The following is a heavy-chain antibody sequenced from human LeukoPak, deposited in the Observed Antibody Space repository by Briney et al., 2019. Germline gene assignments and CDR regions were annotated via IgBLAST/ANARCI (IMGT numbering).Heavy chain of an antibody. D-gene: IGHD1-1*01. CDR3: ARFKQLGRSFDS. Sequence: SETLSLTCTVSGGSIGKTSYYWGWIRQPPGKGLEWIGNIYYSGTTYYNPSLKSRVTISVDTSKNQFSLTLNFVTAADTAVYFCARFKQLGRSFDSWGLGSLVTVSS. J-gene: IGHJ4*02. CDR1: GGSIGKTSYY. CDR2: IYYSGTT. V-gene: IGHV4-39*07.